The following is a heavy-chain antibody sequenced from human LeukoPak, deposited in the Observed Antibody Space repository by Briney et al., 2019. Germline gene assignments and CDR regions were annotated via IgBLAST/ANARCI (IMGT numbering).Heavy chain of an antibody. J-gene: IGHJ4*02. Sequence: WASVKVSSKASGYTFTNYDINWVRQAAGQGLEWMGWMDPNSGDTDYVEKFQGRVTMTRDTSMNTAYMELSSLRSDDTAVYYCTRSGFGGGVHFDYWGQGTPVTVSS. CDR2: MDPNSGDT. V-gene: IGHV1-8*01. D-gene: IGHD3-16*01. CDR1: GYTFTNYD. CDR3: TRSGFGGGVHFDY.